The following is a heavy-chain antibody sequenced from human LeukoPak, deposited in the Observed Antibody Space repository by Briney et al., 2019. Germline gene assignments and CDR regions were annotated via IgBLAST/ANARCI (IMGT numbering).Heavy chain of an antibody. V-gene: IGHV1-2*02. D-gene: IGHD2-2*01. CDR1: GYTFTGYY. Sequence: AAVKVSSKASGYTFTGYYMHWGRQAPGQGLEWMGWINPNSGGTNYAQKFQGRVTMTRDTSISTAYMELSRLRSDDTAVYYCARDRSSSSMGYWGQGTLVTVAS. CDR3: ARDRSSSSMGY. J-gene: IGHJ4*02. CDR2: INPNSGGT.